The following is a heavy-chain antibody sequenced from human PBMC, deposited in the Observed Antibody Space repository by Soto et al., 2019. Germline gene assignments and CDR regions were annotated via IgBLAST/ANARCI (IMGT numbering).Heavy chain of an antibody. Sequence: PSETLSLTCTVSGGSISSSSYYWGWIRQPPGKGLEWIGSIYYSGSTYYNPSLKSRVTISVDTSKNQFSLKLSSVTAADTAVYYCARKIAKNSSSWYYYYGMDVWGQGTTVTVP. CDR2: IYYSGST. J-gene: IGHJ6*02. CDR3: ARKIAKNSSSWYYYYGMDV. V-gene: IGHV4-39*01. CDR1: GGSISSSSYY. D-gene: IGHD6-13*01.